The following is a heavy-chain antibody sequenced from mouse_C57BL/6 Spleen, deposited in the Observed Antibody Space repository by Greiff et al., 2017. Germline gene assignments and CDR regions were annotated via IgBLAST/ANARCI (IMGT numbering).Heavy chain of an antibody. CDR2: INPNNGGT. Sequence: VQLQQSGPELVKPGASVKISCKASGYTFTDYYMNWVKQSHGKSLEWIGDINPNNGGTSYNQKFKGKATLTVDKSSSTAYMELRSLTSEDSAVYYCARWLRYFDVWGTGTTVTVSS. J-gene: IGHJ1*03. CDR3: ARWLRYFDV. D-gene: IGHD2-2*01. CDR1: GYTFTDYY. V-gene: IGHV1-26*01.